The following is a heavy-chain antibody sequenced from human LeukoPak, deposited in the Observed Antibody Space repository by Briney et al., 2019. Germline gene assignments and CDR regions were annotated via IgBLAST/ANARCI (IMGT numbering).Heavy chain of an antibody. CDR1: GGSISSGGYY. D-gene: IGHD3-10*01. J-gene: IGHJ4*02. CDR3: ARELTMVQGVIIFDY. Sequence: SETPSLTCTVSGGSISSGGYYWSWIRQHPGKGLEWIGYIYYSGSTYYNPSLKSRVTMSVDTSKNQFSLKLSSVTAADTAVYYCARELTMVQGVIIFDYWGQGTLVTVSS. V-gene: IGHV4-31*03. CDR2: IYYSGST.